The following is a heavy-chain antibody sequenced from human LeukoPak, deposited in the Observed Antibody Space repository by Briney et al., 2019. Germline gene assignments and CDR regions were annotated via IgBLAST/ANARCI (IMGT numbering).Heavy chain of an antibody. CDR2: IYYSGST. CDR3: ARESPGYSSGWYWTNYYYYGMDV. Sequence: PSGTLSLTCTVSGGSISSYYWSWIRQPPGKGLEWIGYIYYSGSTNYNPSLKSRVTISVDTSKNQFSLKLSSVTAADTAVYYCARESPGYSSGWYWTNYYYYGMDVWGQGTTVTVSS. D-gene: IGHD6-19*01. J-gene: IGHJ6*02. V-gene: IGHV4-59*01. CDR1: GGSISSYY.